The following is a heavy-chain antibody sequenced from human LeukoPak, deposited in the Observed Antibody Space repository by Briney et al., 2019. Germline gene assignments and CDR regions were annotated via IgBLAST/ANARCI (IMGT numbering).Heavy chain of an antibody. D-gene: IGHD4-17*01. CDR1: GYTFTSYS. CDR2: INTNTGSP. J-gene: IGHJ5*02. CDR3: TKDDDYDDYDWFDT. V-gene: IGHV7-4-1*02. Sequence: ASVKVSCKASGYTFTSYSIHWVRQAPGQGLEYIGWINTNTGSPTYAPGSTGRFVFSLDTSVTTAYLQITSLKAGDTATYYCTKDDDYDDYDWFDTWGQGTLVTVSS.